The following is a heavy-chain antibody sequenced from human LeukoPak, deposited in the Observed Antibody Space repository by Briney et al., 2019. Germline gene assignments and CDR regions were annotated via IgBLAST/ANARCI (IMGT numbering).Heavy chain of an antibody. V-gene: IGHV4-34*01. CDR2: INHSGST. Sequence: SETLSLTCAVYGGSFSGYYWSWIRQPPGKGLEWIGEINHSGSTNYNPSLKSRVTISVDTSKNKFSLKLSSVTAADTAVYYCARGPRRYGSGSYYNYWGQGTLVTVSS. CDR3: ARGPRRYGSGSYYNY. CDR1: GGSFSGYY. J-gene: IGHJ4*02. D-gene: IGHD3-10*01.